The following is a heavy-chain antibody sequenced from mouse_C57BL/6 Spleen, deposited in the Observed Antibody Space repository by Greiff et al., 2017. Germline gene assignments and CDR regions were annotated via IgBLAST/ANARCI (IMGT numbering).Heavy chain of an antibody. J-gene: IGHJ4*01. CDR2: IYPGDGDT. CDR1: GYAFSSSW. D-gene: IGHD3-3*01. CDR3: ARSGWDKDAMDY. V-gene: IGHV1-82*01. Sequence: QVQLQQSGPELVKPGASVKISCKASGYAFSSSWMNWVKQRPGKGLEWIGRIYPGDGDTNYNGKFKGKATLTADKSSRTAYMQLSSLTSEDSAVYVCARSGWDKDAMDYWGQGTSVTVSS.